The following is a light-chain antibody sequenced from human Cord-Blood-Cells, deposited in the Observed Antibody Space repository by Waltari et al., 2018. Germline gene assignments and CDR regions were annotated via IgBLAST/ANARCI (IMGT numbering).Light chain of an antibody. CDR3: SSYTSSIVV. Sequence: QSALTQPASVSGSPGQSITIPRTGTSSDVGGYNYVSWYQQHPGKAPKLMIYDVSKRPSGVSNRFSGSKSGNTASLTISGLQAEDEADYYCSSYTSSIVVFGGGTKLTVL. J-gene: IGLJ2*01. CDR2: DVS. CDR1: SSDVGGYNY. V-gene: IGLV2-14*01.